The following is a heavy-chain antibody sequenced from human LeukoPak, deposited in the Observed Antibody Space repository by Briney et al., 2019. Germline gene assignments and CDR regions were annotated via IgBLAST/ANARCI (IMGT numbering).Heavy chain of an antibody. J-gene: IGHJ3*01. CDR2: VSYTGRT. V-gene: IGHV4-59*11. CDR3: ARLLDNDISGDPDTFDV. CDR1: GGSLSGHY. D-gene: IGHD3-22*01. Sequence: SETLSLTCTVSGGSLSGHYWSWIRQPPGKRLEWIGYVSYTGRTKYNPSLQSRVTISIDTSKRQFSLKLTSVTSADTDVYSCARLLDNDISGDPDTFDVWGQGTTVIVSS.